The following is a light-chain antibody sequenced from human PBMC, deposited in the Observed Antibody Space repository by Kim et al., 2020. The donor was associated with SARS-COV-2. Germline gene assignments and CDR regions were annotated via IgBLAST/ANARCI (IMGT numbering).Light chain of an antibody. CDR1: SGHSGNA. CDR2: VNNDGSH. Sequence: ASLGASVKLTCTLNSGHSGNAIAWHQQQPEKGPRYLMKVNNDGSHSKGDGIPDRFSGSSSGAERYLTISSLQSVDEAYYYCQSWGVFGGGTKLTVL. CDR3: QSWGV. V-gene: IGLV4-69*01. J-gene: IGLJ3*02.